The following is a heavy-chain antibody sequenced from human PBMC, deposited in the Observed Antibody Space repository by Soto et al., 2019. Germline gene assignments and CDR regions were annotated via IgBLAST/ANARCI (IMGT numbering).Heavy chain of an antibody. CDR2: IYYSGST. CDR1: GGSISSGGYY. CDR3: ASNFAGGSGSYRDRRGNYGMDV. Sequence: QVQLQESGPGLVKPSQTLSLTCTVSGGSISSGGYYWSWIRQHPGKGLEWIGYIYYSGSTYYNPSLKTRVTISVDTSKNQFSLKLSSVTAADTAVYYCASNFAGGSGSYRDRRGNYGMDVWGQGTTVTVSS. V-gene: IGHV4-31*03. J-gene: IGHJ6*02. D-gene: IGHD3-10*01.